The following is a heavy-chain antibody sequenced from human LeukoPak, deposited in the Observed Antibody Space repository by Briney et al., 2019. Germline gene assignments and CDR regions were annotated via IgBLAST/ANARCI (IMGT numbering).Heavy chain of an antibody. CDR1: GFTFSTYA. D-gene: IGHD3-10*01. CDR3: AENRGVA. CDR2: ISYDGSNK. Sequence: GGSLRLSCAVPGFTFSTYAMHWVRQTPGKGLEWVAVISYDGSNKYYADSVKGRFTISRDNSKNTLYLQINSLRAEDTAVYYCAENRGVAWGQGTMVTVSS. V-gene: IGHV3-30-3*01. J-gene: IGHJ3*01.